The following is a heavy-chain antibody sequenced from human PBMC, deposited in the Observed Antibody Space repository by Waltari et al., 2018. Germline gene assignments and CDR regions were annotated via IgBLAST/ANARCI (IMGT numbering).Heavy chain of an antibody. CDR3: ARMAQI. V-gene: IGHV3-21*01. J-gene: IGHJ4*02. CDR1: GFTFSIYP. CDR2: ISTNSNYI. Sequence: DVQLVESGGGLVKPGGSLRLSCAASGFTFSIYPMNWVRQAPGKGLEWVSSISTNSNYIYYADSVKGRFTTSRDNAKNSLYLQMNSLRADDTAVDYCARMAQIWGQGTLVTVSS.